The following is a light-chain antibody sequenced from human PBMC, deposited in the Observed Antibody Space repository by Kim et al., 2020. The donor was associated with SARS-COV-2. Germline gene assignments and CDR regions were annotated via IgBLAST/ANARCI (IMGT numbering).Light chain of an antibody. CDR1: HSVSSN. CDR2: GAS. CDR3: QKYNDWPLT. Sequence: EIVMTQSPVTLSVSPGERATLSCRASHSVSSNVAWYQQKPGQAPRLLIYGASTRAAGIPARFSGSGSGTEFTLTISSLQSEDFAVYYCQKYNDWPLTFGGGTKVEIK. V-gene: IGKV3-15*01. J-gene: IGKJ4*01.